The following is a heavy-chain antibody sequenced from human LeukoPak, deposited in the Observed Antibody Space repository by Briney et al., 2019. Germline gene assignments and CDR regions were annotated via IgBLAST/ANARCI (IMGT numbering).Heavy chain of an antibody. V-gene: IGHV1-46*01. Sequence: GASVKGSCKASGYTFTTYYMHWVRQAPGQGLEWMGIIDPSDGGTTYAQKFQGRVTMTRDTSTSTVYMELSSLTSEDTAMYYCASLGSGSSPIIDFDYWGQGTLVTVSS. CDR1: GYTFTTYY. D-gene: IGHD3-10*01. J-gene: IGHJ4*02. CDR3: ASLGSGSSPIIDFDY. CDR2: IDPSDGGT.